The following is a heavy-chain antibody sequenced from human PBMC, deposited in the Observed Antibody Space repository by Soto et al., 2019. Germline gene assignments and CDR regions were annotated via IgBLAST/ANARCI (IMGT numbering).Heavy chain of an antibody. Sequence: QVQLVQSGAEVKKPGASVKVSCKASGSTFTSYYIHWVRQAPGQGLEWMGIIKPSGGSTRYAQKLQGRVTMTRDTSTSTVYLELSSLRSEDTAVYYCARDPSGKGMFDDWGQGTLVTVSS. J-gene: IGHJ4*02. CDR1: GSTFTSYY. CDR3: ARDPSGKGMFDD. D-gene: IGHD1-26*01. CDR2: IKPSGGST. V-gene: IGHV1-46*01.